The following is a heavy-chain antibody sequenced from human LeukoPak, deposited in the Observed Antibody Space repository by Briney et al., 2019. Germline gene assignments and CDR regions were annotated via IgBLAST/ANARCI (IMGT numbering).Heavy chain of an antibody. CDR3: ATVLRRDGYNALDY. CDR2: ISGGGNST. D-gene: IGHD5-24*01. CDR1: GFTFSSYA. Sequence: QSGGSLRLACTASGFTFSSYAMSWVRQAPGKGLEWVSAISGGGNSTYYADSVKGRFTISRDNSKNTLYLQMNSLRAEDTAVYYCATVLRRDGYNALDYWGQGTLVTVSS. J-gene: IGHJ4*02. V-gene: IGHV3-23*01.